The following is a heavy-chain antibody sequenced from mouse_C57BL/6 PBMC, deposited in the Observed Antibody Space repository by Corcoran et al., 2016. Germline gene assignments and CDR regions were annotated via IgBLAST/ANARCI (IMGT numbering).Heavy chain of an antibody. CDR3: ARWVITTVVATDWLFDV. J-gene: IGHJ1*03. Sequence: EVQLQQSVAELVRPGASVKLSCTASGFNIKNTYMHWVKQRPEQGLEWIGRIDPANGNTKYAPKFQGKATITADTYSNTAYLQLSSLTSEDTAIYYCARWVITTVVATDWLFDVWGTGTTVTVSS. CDR1: GFNIKNTY. CDR2: IDPANGNT. V-gene: IGHV14-3*01. D-gene: IGHD1-1*01.